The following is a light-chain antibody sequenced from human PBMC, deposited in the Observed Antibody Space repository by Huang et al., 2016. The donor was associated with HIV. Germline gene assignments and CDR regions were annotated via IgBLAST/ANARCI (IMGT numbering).Light chain of an antibody. CDR1: QYIGNF. J-gene: IGKJ1*01. Sequence: DIQMTQSPPSLSASQGVRVTLTCRARQYIGNFLAWFQQKPGGAPKLLIFSASTMHLGVPSRFTGRGSGTEFTLTITNLQPEDVATYYCQRYDTAPRAFGPGTKVDI. V-gene: IGKV1-27*01. CDR2: SAS. CDR3: QRYDTAPRA.